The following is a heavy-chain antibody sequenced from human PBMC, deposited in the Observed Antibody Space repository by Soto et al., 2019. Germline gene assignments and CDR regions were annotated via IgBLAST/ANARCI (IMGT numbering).Heavy chain of an antibody. CDR1: GFTVSRNY. J-gene: IGHJ4*02. D-gene: IGHD1-26*01. CDR2: SYSGGTT. V-gene: IGHV3-53*05. CDR3: ARDRDGGTYTYFDN. Sequence: GGSLRLSCAASGFTVSRNYVSWVRQAPGKGLAWVSLSYSGGTTDYADSVKGRFSISRDNSKNTVYLQMNSLRADDTAVYYCARDRDGGTYTYFDNWGQGTRVTVSS.